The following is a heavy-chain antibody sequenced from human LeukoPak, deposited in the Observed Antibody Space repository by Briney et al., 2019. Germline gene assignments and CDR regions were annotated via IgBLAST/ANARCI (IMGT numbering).Heavy chain of an antibody. CDR2: ISGSGGST. J-gene: IGHJ4*02. CDR1: GFTFSSYA. V-gene: IGHV3-23*01. Sequence: QSGGSLRLSCAASGFTFSSYAMSWVRQAPGKGLEWVSAISGSGGSTYYADSVKGRFTISRDNAKNSLYLQMNSLRAEDTAVYYCARDISYCGGDCAPYYFDYWGQGTLVTVSS. CDR3: ARDISYCGGDCAPYYFDY. D-gene: IGHD2-21*02.